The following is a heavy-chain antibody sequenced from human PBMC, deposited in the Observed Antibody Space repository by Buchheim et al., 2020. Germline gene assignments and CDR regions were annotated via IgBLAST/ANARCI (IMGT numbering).Heavy chain of an antibody. Sequence: EVQLVESGGGLVQPGESLRLSCAASGFAFSSFAMSWVRQAPGKGLEWVSAISSSGGSTYYADSVKGRFTISRDHSKNNLYLQSNTLGAEGTAVYYCAKRDYSRFGDYWGQGTL. V-gene: IGHV3-23*04. CDR2: ISSSGGST. CDR3: AKRDYSRFGDY. D-gene: IGHD3-16*01. CDR1: GFAFSSFA. J-gene: IGHJ4*02.